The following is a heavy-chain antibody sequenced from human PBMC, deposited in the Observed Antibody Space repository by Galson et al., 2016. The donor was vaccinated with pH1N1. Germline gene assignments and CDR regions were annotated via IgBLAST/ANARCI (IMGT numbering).Heavy chain of an antibody. Sequence: LRLSCAASGFTFSSYWMHWVRQAPGKGLVWVSRINSDGSSTSCADSVKGRFTISRDNAKNTLYLQMHSLRAEDTAVYYCARNFGLSGSGRHFDFWGQGTLVTVSS. V-gene: IGHV3-74*01. CDR1: GFTFSSYW. J-gene: IGHJ4*02. D-gene: IGHD3-16*01. CDR2: INSDGSST. CDR3: ARNFGLSGSGRHFDF.